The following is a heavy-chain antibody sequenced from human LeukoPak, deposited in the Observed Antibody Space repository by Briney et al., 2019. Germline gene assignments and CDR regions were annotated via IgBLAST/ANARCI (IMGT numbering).Heavy chain of an antibody. D-gene: IGHD1-1*01. CDR2: ISGYNDNT. V-gene: IGHV1-18*01. CDR1: GYTFTSFD. J-gene: IGHJ4*02. Sequence: ASVKVSCKASGYTFTSFDISWVRQAPGQGLEWMGWISGYNDNTHYAQKLQGRVTMTTDTSTSTGYMEPRSLRSEDTAVYYCARQEPTTGTTSLDNWGQGTLVTVSS. CDR3: ARQEPTTGTTSLDN.